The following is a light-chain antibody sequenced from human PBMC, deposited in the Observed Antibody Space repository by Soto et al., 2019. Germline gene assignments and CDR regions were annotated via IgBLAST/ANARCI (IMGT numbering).Light chain of an antibody. Sequence: QSVLTQPASVSGSPGQSITISCTGTSSDVGGYNYVSWYQQHPGKAPKLMIYDVSNRPSGVPNRFSGSKSGNTASLTVSGLQAEDEADYYCSSYAGSNGYVFGTGTKVTVL. CDR3: SSYAGSNGYV. V-gene: IGLV2-14*01. CDR2: DVS. CDR1: SSDVGGYNY. J-gene: IGLJ1*01.